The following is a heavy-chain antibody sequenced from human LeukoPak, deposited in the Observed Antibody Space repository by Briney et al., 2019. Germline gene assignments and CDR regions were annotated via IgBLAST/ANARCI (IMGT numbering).Heavy chain of an antibody. V-gene: IGHV4-59*12. CDR2: FGDSGST. Sequence: SETLSLTCTVSGGPISTYYWSWFRQFPGKGLEWIGYFGDSGSTDYNPALKSRVTISVDTSRKQFTLNLTSVTAADTAVYYCARDRKRITMIVVVKGGAFDIWGQGTMVTVSS. D-gene: IGHD3-22*01. CDR1: GGPISTYY. J-gene: IGHJ3*02. CDR3: ARDRKRITMIVVVKGGAFDI.